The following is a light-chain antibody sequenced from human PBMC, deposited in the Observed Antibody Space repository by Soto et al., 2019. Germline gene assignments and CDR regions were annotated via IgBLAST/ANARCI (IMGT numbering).Light chain of an antibody. CDR3: CSYAGSITYV. V-gene: IGLV2-23*01. CDR2: EGS. J-gene: IGLJ1*01. Sequence: QSVLTQPASVSGSPGQSITISCTGTSSDIGSYNLVSWYQQYPGEPPKLMIYEGSKRPSGVSSRFSGSKSGSTASLTISGLRTEDEADYYRCSYAGSITYVFGTWTQVTVL. CDR1: SSDIGSYNL.